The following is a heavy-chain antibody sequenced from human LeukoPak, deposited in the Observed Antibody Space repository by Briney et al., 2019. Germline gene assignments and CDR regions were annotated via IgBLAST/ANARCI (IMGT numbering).Heavy chain of an antibody. Sequence: GGSLRLSCAASGFTFSSYDMHWVRQATGKGLEWVSAIGTVGDTYYAGSVKGRFTISRENAKNSLYLQMNSLRAGDTAVYYCARAAVAGEHYHYYYGMDVWGQGTTVTVSS. CDR3: ARAAVAGEHYHYYYGMDV. D-gene: IGHD6-19*01. J-gene: IGHJ6*02. CDR2: IGTVGDT. CDR1: GFTFSSYD. V-gene: IGHV3-13*01.